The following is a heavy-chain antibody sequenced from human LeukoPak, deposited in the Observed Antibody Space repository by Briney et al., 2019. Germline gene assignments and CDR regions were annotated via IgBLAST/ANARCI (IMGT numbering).Heavy chain of an antibody. Sequence: ASVKVSCKASGYTFTGYYMHWVRQAPGQGLEWMGWINPNSGGTNYAQKFQGRVTMTRDTSISTAYMELSRLRSDDTAVYYCARGQTNPYYYDSSGYYYPLFDYWGQGTLVTVSS. D-gene: IGHD3-22*01. CDR3: ARGQTNPYYYDSSGYYYPLFDY. CDR2: INPNSGGT. V-gene: IGHV1-2*02. CDR1: GYTFTGYY. J-gene: IGHJ4*02.